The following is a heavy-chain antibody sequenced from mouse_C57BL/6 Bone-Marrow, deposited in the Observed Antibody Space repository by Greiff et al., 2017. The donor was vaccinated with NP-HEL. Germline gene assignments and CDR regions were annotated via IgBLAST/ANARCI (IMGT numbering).Heavy chain of an antibody. D-gene: IGHD1-1*01. V-gene: IGHV1-69*01. CDR2: IDPSDSYT. CDR3: AREGTTVALDY. CDR1: GYTFTSYW. Sequence: QVQLKESGAELVMPGASVKLSCKASGYTFTSYWMHWVKQRPGQGLEWIGEIDPSDSYTNYNQKFKGKSTLTVDKSSSTAYMQLSSLTSEDSAVYYCAREGTTVALDYWGQGTTLTVSS. J-gene: IGHJ2*01.